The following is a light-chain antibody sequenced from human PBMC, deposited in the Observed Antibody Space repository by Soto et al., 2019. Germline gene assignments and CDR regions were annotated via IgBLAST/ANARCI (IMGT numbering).Light chain of an antibody. V-gene: IGLV2-8*01. CDR1: SGDVGGYNF. J-gene: IGLJ2*01. CDR3: SSYAGDNNLV. Sequence: QSALTQPPSASGSPGQSVTISCTGTSGDVGGYNFVSWYQQHPGKAPKLIIFEVIERPSGVPDRFSGPKSDNTASLTASGLQTEDEADYYCSSYAGDNNLVFGGGTKLTVL. CDR2: EVI.